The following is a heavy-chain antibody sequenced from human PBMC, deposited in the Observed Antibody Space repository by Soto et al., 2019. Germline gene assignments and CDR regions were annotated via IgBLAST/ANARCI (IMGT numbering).Heavy chain of an antibody. CDR2: MNPNSGNT. J-gene: IGHJ3*02. CDR3: ARGDYGDYGDAFDI. V-gene: IGHV1-8*01. Sequence: GASVKVSCKASGYTFTSYDINWVRQATGQGLEWMGWMNPNSGNTGYAQKFQGRVTMTRNTSISTAYMELSSLRSEDTAVYYCARGDYGDYGDAFDIWGQGTMVTVSS. CDR1: GYTFTSYD. D-gene: IGHD4-17*01.